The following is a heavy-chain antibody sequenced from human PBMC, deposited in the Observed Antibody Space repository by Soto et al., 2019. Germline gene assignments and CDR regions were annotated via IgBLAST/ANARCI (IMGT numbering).Heavy chain of an antibody. Sequence: QLQESGLGLVQPSQTLSLTCAVSGDSISSRDSSWAWIRQPPGKGLEWIGYIYHSGSTFYNPSLRSRVTISVDRSKNQFSLKVNSVTAAYTAMYYCVRAGAKRISEWPNWFDPWGQGTLVTVSS. CDR1: GDSISSRDSS. D-gene: IGHD3-3*01. V-gene: IGHV4-30-2*01. CDR2: IYHSGST. CDR3: VRAGAKRISEWPNWFDP. J-gene: IGHJ5*02.